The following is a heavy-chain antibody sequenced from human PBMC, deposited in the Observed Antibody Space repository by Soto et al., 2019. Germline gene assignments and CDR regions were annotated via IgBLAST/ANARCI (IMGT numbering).Heavy chain of an antibody. D-gene: IGHD3-3*01. Sequence: QVQLVESGGGVVQPGRSLRLSCAASGFTFSSYGMHWVRQAPGKGLEWVAVISYDGSNKYYADSMKGRFTISRDNSKNTLYLQMNSLRAEDTAVYYCAKLRFLESTRRGGMDVWGQGTTVTVSS. CDR1: GFTFSSYG. J-gene: IGHJ6*02. V-gene: IGHV3-30*18. CDR2: ISYDGSNK. CDR3: AKLRFLESTRRGGMDV.